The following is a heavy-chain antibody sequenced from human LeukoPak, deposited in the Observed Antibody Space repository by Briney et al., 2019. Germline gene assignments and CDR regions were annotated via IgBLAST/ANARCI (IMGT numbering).Heavy chain of an antibody. CDR3: AMTQWLVKSWFDP. Sequence: KTSETLSLTCTVSGGSISSYYWSWIRQPPGKGLEWIGYIYYSGSTNYNPSLKSRVTISVDTSKNQFSLKLTSVTAADTAVYYCAMTQWLVKSWFDPWGQGTLVTVSS. J-gene: IGHJ5*02. CDR1: GGSISSYY. CDR2: IYYSGST. D-gene: IGHD6-19*01. V-gene: IGHV4-59*08.